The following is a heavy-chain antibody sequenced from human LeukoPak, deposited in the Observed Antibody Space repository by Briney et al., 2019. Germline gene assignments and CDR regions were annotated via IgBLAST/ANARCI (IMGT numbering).Heavy chain of an antibody. CDR3: AREEYAGDYFDY. V-gene: IGHV4-4*07. Sequence: SETLSLTCSVSGGSIDNYYWSWIRQRAGKGLEWIGRIYTSGSTNYNPSLKSRVTMSIDTSKNQFSLKLTSVTAADTAVYYCAREEYAGDYFDYWGQGTLVTVSS. CDR1: GGSIDNYY. CDR2: IYTSGST. D-gene: IGHD2-8*01. J-gene: IGHJ4*02.